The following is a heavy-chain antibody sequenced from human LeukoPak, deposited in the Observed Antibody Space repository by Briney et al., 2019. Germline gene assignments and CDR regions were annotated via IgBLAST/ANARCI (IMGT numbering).Heavy chain of an antibody. J-gene: IGHJ5*02. D-gene: IGHD3-22*01. V-gene: IGHV3-23*01. CDR1: GFTFSSYA. CDR2: ISGSGGST. Sequence: GGSLRLSCAASGFTFSSYAMSWVRQAPGEGLEWVSAISGSGGSTYYADSVKGRFTISRDNSKNTLYLQMNSLRAEDTAVYYCAKVGIYDSWFDPWGQGTLVTVSS. CDR3: AKVGIYDSWFDP.